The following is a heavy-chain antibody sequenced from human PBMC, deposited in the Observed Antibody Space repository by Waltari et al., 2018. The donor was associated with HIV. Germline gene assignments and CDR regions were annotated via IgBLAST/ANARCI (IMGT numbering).Heavy chain of an antibody. V-gene: IGHV1-24*01. CDR3: TAIENDY. Sequence: QVLLTQSGAQVKKPGASVKVSCKVSGDSLTKISMHWVRQAPGKGLEWMGAFDIEDGVPLYAQGLQGRLTVTEDTSTETAYMELTSLTSDDTAIYFCTAIENDYWGQGSLVTVSS. CDR2: FDIEDGVP. J-gene: IGHJ4*02. D-gene: IGHD2-21*02. CDR1: GDSLTKIS.